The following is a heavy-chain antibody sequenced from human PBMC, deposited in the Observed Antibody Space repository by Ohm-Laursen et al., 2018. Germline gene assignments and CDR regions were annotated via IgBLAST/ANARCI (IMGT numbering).Heavy chain of an antibody. D-gene: IGHD3-16*01. CDR1: GFTFSDYH. J-gene: IGHJ3*02. CDR2: ISSSVSTI. CDR3: ARDGGSYQDDVFDI. Sequence: SLRLSCAASGFTFSDYHMSWIRQAPGKGLEWASYISSSVSTIYYADSVKGRFNISRDNAKNSLYLQMNSLRAEDTAVYYCARDGGSYQDDVFDIWGQGTMVTVSS. V-gene: IGHV3-11*01.